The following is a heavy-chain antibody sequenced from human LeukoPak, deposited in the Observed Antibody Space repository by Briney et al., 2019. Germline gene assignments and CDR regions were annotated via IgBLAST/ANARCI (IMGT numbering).Heavy chain of an antibody. CDR1: GGTFSSYA. CDR3: ASSPPSSGYPILSDAFDI. V-gene: IGHV1-69*01. Sequence: SVKVSCKASGGTFSSYAISWVRQAPGQGLEWMGGIIPIFGTANYAQKFQGRVTITADESTSTAYVELSSLRSEDTAVYYCASSPPSSGYPILSDAFDIWGQGTMVTVSS. CDR2: IIPIFGTA. J-gene: IGHJ3*02. D-gene: IGHD3-22*01.